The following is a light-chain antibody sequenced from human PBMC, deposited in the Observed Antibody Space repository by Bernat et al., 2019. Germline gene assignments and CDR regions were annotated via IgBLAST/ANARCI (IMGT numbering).Light chain of an antibody. J-gene: IGLJ1*01. V-gene: IGLV1-40*01. Sequence: QSVLTQPPSVSGAPGQRVTISCTGSSSSIGAGYDVHWYQHLPGTAPKLPIYGDTNRPSGVPDRLSGSKSGTSASLAITGLRADDEADYYCQSYDSSLSASVFGTGTKVTVL. CDR3: QSYDSSLSASV. CDR2: GDT. CDR1: SSSIGAGYD.